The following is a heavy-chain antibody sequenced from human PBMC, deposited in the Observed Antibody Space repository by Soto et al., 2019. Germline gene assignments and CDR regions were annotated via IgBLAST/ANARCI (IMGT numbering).Heavy chain of an antibody. Sequence: TRSLTGSVSGGSISSGGYYWSWIRQQPGKGLEGIGYIYNSVSTYYNPSLKSRVTISVDTSKNQISLKLSSVTAADTAVYYCAMGVCSGGSCYLDYYYYMDVWGKGTTVTVSS. CDR2: IYNSVST. D-gene: IGHD2-15*01. CDR1: GGSISSGGYY. V-gene: IGHV4-31*03. J-gene: IGHJ6*03. CDR3: AMGVCSGGSCYLDYYYYMDV.